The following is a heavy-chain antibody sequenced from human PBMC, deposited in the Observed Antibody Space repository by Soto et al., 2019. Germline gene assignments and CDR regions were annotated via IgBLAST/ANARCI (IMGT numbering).Heavy chain of an antibody. V-gene: IGHV3-15*07. CDR1: GFSFSNAW. D-gene: IGHD3-10*01. CDR2: IKSKTDGETI. J-gene: IGHJ4*02. Sequence: EVQLVESGGGLIKGGGSLRLSCSASGFSFSNAWMNWVRQAPGKGLEWVGRIKSKTDGETIDYAAPVKGRFTISRDDSKNTLYLQMNSLKTEDTGMYYCTTYFASVWGQGTLVTVSS. CDR3: TTYFASV.